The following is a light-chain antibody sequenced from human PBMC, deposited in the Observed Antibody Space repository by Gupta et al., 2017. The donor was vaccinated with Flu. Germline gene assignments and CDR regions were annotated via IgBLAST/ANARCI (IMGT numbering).Light chain of an antibody. V-gene: IGKV4-1*01. CDR2: WAS. CDR3: QQFYSTPYT. J-gene: IGKJ2*01. Sequence: DIVMIQSPDPMAVCLGERATINCKSSQRVLHTPDSKSYLAWYQQKPGQPPKLLISWASTRESGVPDRFSGSGSGTDFTLTIISLQAGDVAVYYCQQFYSTPYTFGQGTRLEIK. CDR1: QRVLHTPDSKSY.